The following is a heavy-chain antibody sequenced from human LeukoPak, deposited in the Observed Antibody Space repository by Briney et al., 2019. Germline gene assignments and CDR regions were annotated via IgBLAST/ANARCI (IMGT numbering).Heavy chain of an antibody. J-gene: IGHJ4*02. CDR2: INPNSGGT. V-gene: IGHV1-2*02. CDR1: GYTFTGYY. D-gene: IGHD6-19*01. CDR3: ARAYSSGWQYFDY. Sequence: ASVKVSCKASGYTFTGYYMHWVRQAPGQGLEWMGWINPNSGGTNYAQKFQGRVTMTRDTSTSTAYMELSRLRSDDTAVYYCARAYSSGWQYFDYWGQGTLVTVSS.